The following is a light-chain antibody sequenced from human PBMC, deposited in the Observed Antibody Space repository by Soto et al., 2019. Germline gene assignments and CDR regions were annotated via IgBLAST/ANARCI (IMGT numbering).Light chain of an antibody. CDR2: GAS. J-gene: IGKJ1*01. CDR3: QQYGSSGT. Sequence: EIVLTQSPGTLSLSPGERPTLSCRASQSVSNNYLAWYQQKPGQAPRLLIYGASNRATGIPDRLSGSGSGTDFTLTISRLEPEDFAVYYCQQYGSSGTFGQGTKVEIK. CDR1: QSVSNNY. V-gene: IGKV3-20*01.